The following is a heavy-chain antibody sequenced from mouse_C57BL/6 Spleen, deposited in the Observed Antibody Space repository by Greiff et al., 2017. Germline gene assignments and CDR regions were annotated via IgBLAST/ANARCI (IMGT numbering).Heavy chain of an antibody. CDR2: IDPANGNT. D-gene: IGHD1-1*01. CDR1: GFNIKNTY. V-gene: IGHV14-3*01. CDR3: ARDHYYGSSYGYVDV. Sequence: VQLQQSVAELVRPGASVKLSCTASGFNIKNTYMHWVKQRPEQGLEWIGRIDPANGNTKYAPKFQGKDTITADTSSNTAYLQLSSLTSEDTAIYYCARDHYYGSSYGYVDVWGTGTTVTVSS. J-gene: IGHJ1*03.